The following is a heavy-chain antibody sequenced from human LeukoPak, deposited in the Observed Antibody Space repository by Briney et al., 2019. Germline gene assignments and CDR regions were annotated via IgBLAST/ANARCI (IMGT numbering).Heavy chain of an antibody. Sequence: ASVKVSCKASVGTFSSYAISWVRQAPGQGLEWMGGIIPIFGTANYAQKFQGRVTITADKSTSTAYMELSSLRSEDTAVYYCARAYDRDAFDIWGQGTMVTVSS. J-gene: IGHJ3*02. CDR3: ARAYDRDAFDI. CDR2: IIPIFGTA. V-gene: IGHV1-69*06. CDR1: VGTFSSYA. D-gene: IGHD3-3*01.